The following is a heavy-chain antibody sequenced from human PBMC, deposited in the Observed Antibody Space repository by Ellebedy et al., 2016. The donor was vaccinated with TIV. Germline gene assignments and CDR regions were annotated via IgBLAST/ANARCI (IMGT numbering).Heavy chain of an antibody. V-gene: IGHV4-34*01. D-gene: IGHD1-26*01. Sequence: QTLSLTCAVYGGPFSGYYWSWIRQPPGKGLEWIAEITHSGSTNYNPSLKSRVTVSVDTSKNQFPLNLTSVTAADTSVYYCARDGVSTPGRRNWFDPWGQGTLVTVSS. J-gene: IGHJ5*01. CDR3: ARDGVSTPGRRNWFDP. CDR2: ITHSGST. CDR1: GGPFSGYY.